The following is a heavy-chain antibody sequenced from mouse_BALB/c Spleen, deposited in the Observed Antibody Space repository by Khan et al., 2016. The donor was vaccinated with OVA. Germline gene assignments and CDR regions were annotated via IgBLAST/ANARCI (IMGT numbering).Heavy chain of an antibody. V-gene: IGHV2-6-1*01. CDR2: IWSDGST. Sequence: QVQLKESGPGLVAPSQSLSITCTISGFSLTNYGVHWVRQPPGKGLEWLVVIWSDGSTTYNSTLKSRLSISKDNSKSQVFLKMNSLHTDDTAMYYCARQPYYHYDVMDYWGQGTSVTVSS. D-gene: IGHD2-10*01. CDR3: ARQPYYHYDVMDY. CDR1: GFSLTNYG. J-gene: IGHJ4*01.